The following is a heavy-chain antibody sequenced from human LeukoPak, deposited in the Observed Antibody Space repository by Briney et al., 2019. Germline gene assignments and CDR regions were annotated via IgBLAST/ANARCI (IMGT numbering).Heavy chain of an antibody. D-gene: IGHD6-19*01. Sequence: PGGSLRLSCAASGFTFSSYSMNGVRQAPGKGLEWVGRSRDKANSYTTEYAASVKGRSTISRDDSKNSLYLQMNSLKTEDTAVYYCALEGVAVAGISYWGQGTLVTVSS. CDR3: ALEGVAVAGISY. V-gene: IGHV3-72*01. CDR2: SRDKANSYTT. CDR1: GFTFSSYS. J-gene: IGHJ4*02.